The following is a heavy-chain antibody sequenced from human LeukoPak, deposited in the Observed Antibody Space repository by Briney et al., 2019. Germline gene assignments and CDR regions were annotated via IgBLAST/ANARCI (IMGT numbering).Heavy chain of an antibody. V-gene: IGHV1-8*01. CDR1: GYTFTSYD. Sequence: GASVKVSCKASGYTFTSYDINWVRQATGQGLEWMGWMNPNSGNTGYAQKFQGRVTLTRSTSISTAYMELRSLTSEDTAVYYCARDYGGNSGWFDPWGQGTLVTISS. D-gene: IGHD4-23*01. J-gene: IGHJ5*02. CDR3: ARDYGGNSGWFDP. CDR2: MNPNSGNT.